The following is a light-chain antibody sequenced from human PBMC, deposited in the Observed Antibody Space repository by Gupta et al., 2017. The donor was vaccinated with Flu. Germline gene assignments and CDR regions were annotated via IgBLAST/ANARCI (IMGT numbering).Light chain of an antibody. V-gene: IGLV1-44*01. J-gene: IGLJ3*02. CDR2: SNN. Sequence: QSVLTQPPSASGTPGQRVTISCSGSSSNIGSNTVNWYQQLPGTAPKLLIYSNNQRPSGVPDRFYGSKSGTSASLAISGLQSGDEADYYCAAWDDSLNGRVFGGGTKLTVL. CDR1: SSNIGSNT. CDR3: AAWDDSLNGRV.